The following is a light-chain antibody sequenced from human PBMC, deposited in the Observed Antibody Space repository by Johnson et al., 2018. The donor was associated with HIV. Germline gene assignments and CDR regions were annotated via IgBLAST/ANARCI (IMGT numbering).Light chain of an antibody. CDR2: ENN. J-gene: IGLJ1*01. Sequence: QSVLTQPPSVSAAPVQKVTISCSGSSSNIGNNYVSWYQQLPGTAPKLLIYENNKRPSGIPDRFSGSKSGTSATLGITGLQTGDEADYYCGTWDSSLSAYVSGTWTKVTVL. CDR3: GTWDSSLSAYV. CDR1: SSNIGNNY. V-gene: IGLV1-51*02.